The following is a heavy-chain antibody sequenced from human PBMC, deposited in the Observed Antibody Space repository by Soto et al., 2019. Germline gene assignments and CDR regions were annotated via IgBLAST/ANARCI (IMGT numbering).Heavy chain of an antibody. J-gene: IGHJ4*02. Sequence: SETLSLTCTVSGGSISSSSYYWGWIRQPPGKGLEWIGSIYYSGSTYYNPSLKSRVTISVDTSKNQFSLKLSSVTAADTAVYYCARQDFWSGYYKFSPQTPQATLFDYWGQGTLVTVSS. D-gene: IGHD3-3*01. CDR3: ARQDFWSGYYKFSPQTPQATLFDY. V-gene: IGHV4-39*01. CDR1: GGSISSSSYY. CDR2: IYYSGST.